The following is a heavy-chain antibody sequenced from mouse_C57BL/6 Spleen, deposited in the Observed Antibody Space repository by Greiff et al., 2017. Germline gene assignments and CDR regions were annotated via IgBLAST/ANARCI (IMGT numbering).Heavy chain of an antibody. D-gene: IGHD1-1*01. Sequence: DVMLVESGGGLVQPGGSLKLSCAASGFTFSDYYMYWVRQTPEKRLEWVAYISNGGGSTYYPDTVKGRFTISRDNAKNTLYLQMSRLKSEDTAMYYCARHDGSSYNYAMDYWGQGTSVTVSS. CDR1: GFTFSDYY. V-gene: IGHV5-12*01. J-gene: IGHJ4*01. CDR2: ISNGGGST. CDR3: ARHDGSSYNYAMDY.